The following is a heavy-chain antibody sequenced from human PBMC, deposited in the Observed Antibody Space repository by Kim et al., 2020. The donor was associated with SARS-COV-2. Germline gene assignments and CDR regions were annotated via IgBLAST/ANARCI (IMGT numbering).Heavy chain of an antibody. CDR3: ASDRRTANWFDP. Sequence: YVDAVKGRFTISRDNAKNSLYLQMNSLRAEDTAVYYCASDRRTANWFDPWGQGTLVTVSS. V-gene: IGHV3-7*01. D-gene: IGHD5-18*01. J-gene: IGHJ5*02.